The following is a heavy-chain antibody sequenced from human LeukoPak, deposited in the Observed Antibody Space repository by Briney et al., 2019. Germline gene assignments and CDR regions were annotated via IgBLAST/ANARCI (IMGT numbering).Heavy chain of an antibody. D-gene: IGHD2-15*01. CDR1: GYSFNIYW. Sequence: GESLKISCKVSGYSFNIYWIGWVRQMPGKGLEWMGIIYPGDSDTRYSPSFQGQVTISADKSISTAYLQWSSLKASDTAMYYCARHFPSGDDTYYFDYWGQGTLVTVSS. CDR3: ARHFPSGDDTYYFDY. V-gene: IGHV5-51*01. CDR2: IYPGDSDT. J-gene: IGHJ4*02.